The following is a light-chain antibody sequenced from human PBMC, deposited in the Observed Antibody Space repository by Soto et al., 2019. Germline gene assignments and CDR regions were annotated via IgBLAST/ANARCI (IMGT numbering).Light chain of an antibody. CDR1: SSNIGAGYD. Sequence: QSVLTQPPSVSGVPGQRVTISCTGSSSNIGAGYDVHWYQQLPGTAPRLLIYANTNRPSGVPDRFSGSKSGTSASLAITGLQAEDEADYYCQSYDSSLSALVFGTGTKVTVL. CDR3: QSYDSSLSALV. J-gene: IGLJ1*01. CDR2: ANT. V-gene: IGLV1-40*01.